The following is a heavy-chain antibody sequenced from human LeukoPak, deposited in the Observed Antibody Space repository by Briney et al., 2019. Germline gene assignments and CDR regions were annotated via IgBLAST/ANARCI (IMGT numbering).Heavy chain of an antibody. CDR3: ARDPRNMVRGVIQYYYYYGMDV. V-gene: IGHV1-2*02. CDR1: GYTFSGYY. J-gene: IGHJ6*02. Sequence: ASVKVSCKASGYTFSGYYMHWVRQAPGQGLEWMGWINPNSGGTNYAQKFQGRVTMTRDTSISTAYMELSRLRSDDTAVYYCARDPRNMVRGVIQYYYYYGMDVWGQGTTVTVSS. CDR2: INPNSGGT. D-gene: IGHD3-10*01.